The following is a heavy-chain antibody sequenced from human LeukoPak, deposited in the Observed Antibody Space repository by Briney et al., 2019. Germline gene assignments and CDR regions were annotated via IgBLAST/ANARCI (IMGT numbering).Heavy chain of an antibody. J-gene: IGHJ4*02. V-gene: IGHV5-51*01. CDR3: ARQTHSSSWYFDY. D-gene: IGHD6-13*01. CDR1: GCFFTSYW. CDR2: IYPGGSDP. Sequence: GASLQISSKASGCFFTSYWTGWLRQLPGKGLEWMGIIYPGGSDPRYSRSFQGQVTISADKSISTAYLQWSSLKSSDTAMYYCARQTHSSSWYFDYWGQGTLVTVSS.